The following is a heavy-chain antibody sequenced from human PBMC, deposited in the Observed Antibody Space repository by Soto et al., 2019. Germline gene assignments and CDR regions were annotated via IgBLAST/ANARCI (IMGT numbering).Heavy chain of an antibody. CDR1: GFTASRYW. V-gene: IGHV3-7*01. Sequence: PGGARRLSSAPSGFTASRYWMSWCRQAPIQVLEWVANIKQDGSEKYYVDSVKGRFTISRDNAKNSLYLQMNSLRAEDTAVYYCARDRGSSWYSPRYYGMDVWGQGTTVTVSS. D-gene: IGHD6-13*01. CDR3: ARDRGSSWYSPRYYGMDV. CDR2: IKQDGSEK. J-gene: IGHJ6*02.